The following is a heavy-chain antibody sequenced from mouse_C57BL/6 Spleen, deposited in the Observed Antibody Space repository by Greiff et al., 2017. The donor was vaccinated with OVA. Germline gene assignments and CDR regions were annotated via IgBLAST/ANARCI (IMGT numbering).Heavy chain of an antibody. Sequence: EVNVVESGGGLVKPGGSLKLSCAASGFTFSDYGMHWVRQAPEKGLEWVAYISSGSSTIYYADTVKGRFTISRDNAKNTPFLQMTSLRSEDTAMYYCARPGSTMVTGGFAYWGQGTLVTVSA. J-gene: IGHJ3*01. CDR2: ISSGSSTI. CDR1: GFTFSDYG. D-gene: IGHD2-2*01. V-gene: IGHV5-17*01. CDR3: ARPGSTMVTGGFAY.